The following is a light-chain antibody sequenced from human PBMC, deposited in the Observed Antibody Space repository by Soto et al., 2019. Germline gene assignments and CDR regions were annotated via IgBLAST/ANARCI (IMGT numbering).Light chain of an antibody. CDR3: AAWDDSLSGVV. V-gene: IGLV1-47*02. CDR1: SSNIGSNY. CDR2: FAS. Sequence: QSVLTQPPSASGTPGQRVNISCSGSSSNIGSNYVYWYQQLPGTAPKLLIFFASHRPSGVPDRFSGSKSGTSASLAISGLQSEDEADYYCAAWDDSLSGVVFGGGTKLTVL. J-gene: IGLJ2*01.